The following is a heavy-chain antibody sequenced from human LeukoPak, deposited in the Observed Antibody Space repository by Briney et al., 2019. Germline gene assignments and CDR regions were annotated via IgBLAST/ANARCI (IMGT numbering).Heavy chain of an antibody. Sequence: SSETLSLTCTVSGGSISSYYWSWIRQPPGKGLEWIGYIFYSGSTSYNPSLKSRVTISVDTSKNQFSLKLTSVTAADTAVYYCARGAGSGDYWGQGTLVTVSS. CDR2: IFYSGST. CDR3: ARGAGSGDY. CDR1: GGSISSYY. J-gene: IGHJ4*02. V-gene: IGHV4-59*01.